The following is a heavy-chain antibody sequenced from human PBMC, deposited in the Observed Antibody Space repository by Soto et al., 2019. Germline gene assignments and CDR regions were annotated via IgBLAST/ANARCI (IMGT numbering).Heavy chain of an antibody. V-gene: IGHV1-8*01. CDR1: GYSFTNND. D-gene: IGHD3-16*01. CDR3: ARMATFGSLNWFVP. Sequence: VASVKVSCKASGYSFTNNDVTWVRQATGQGLEWMGWMNPGSGDTGYAQKFQGRVTMTRDISIATAYMELSSLRSDDTAIYYCARMATFGSLNWFVPWGQGLLVTVFS. CDR2: MNPGSGDT. J-gene: IGHJ5*02.